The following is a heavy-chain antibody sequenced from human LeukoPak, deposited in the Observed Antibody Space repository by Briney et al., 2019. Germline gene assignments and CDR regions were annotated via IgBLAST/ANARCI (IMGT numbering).Heavy chain of an antibody. CDR3: ARKTYCSGGRCYGENWFDP. J-gene: IGHJ5*02. D-gene: IGHD2-15*01. V-gene: IGHV4-59*08. CDR2: IYYTGNA. Sequence: SETLSLTCTVTGGSISGYHWNWIRQSPGKGLEWIANIYYTGNADYNPSLKSRVTIPVDTSKNEISLILSSVTAADTAVYYCARKTYCSGGRCYGENWFDPWGQGTLVTVSS. CDR1: GGSISGYH.